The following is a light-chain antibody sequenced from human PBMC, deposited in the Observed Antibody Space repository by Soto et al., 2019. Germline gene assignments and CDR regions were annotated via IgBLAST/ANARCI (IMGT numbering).Light chain of an antibody. Sequence: DIQMTQFPSTLSASVGDRVTITCRASQSISSWLAWYQQKPGKAPKLLIYKASSLESGVPSRFSGSGSGTEFTLTISSLQPDDFATYYCQQYNSFPLTFGPGTKVDIK. CDR1: QSISSW. J-gene: IGKJ3*01. V-gene: IGKV1-5*03. CDR2: KAS. CDR3: QQYNSFPLT.